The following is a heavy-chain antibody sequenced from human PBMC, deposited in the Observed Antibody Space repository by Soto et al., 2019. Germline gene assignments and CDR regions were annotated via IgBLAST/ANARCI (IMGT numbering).Heavy chain of an antibody. CDR1: GGTFGSYA. CDR3: ARGPYSGYDFDP. D-gene: IGHD5-12*01. J-gene: IGHJ5*02. CDR2: IIPIFGTA. Sequence: SVKFSCKASGGTFGSYAISWVRQAPGQGLEWMGGIIPIFGTANYAQKFQGRVTITADESTSTAYMELSSLRSEDTAVYYCARGPYSGYDFDPWGQGTLVTVSS. V-gene: IGHV1-69*13.